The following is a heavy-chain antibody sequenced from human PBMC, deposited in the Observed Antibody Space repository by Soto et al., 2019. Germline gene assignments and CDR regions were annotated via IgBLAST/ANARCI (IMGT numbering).Heavy chain of an antibody. V-gene: IGHV3-23*01. CDR2: LSGGGNSP. CDR3: AKVGYCNIIDGFDQFDS. J-gene: IGHJ4*02. Sequence: EVQLLESGGGLVQPGGSLRLSCSASGFTFSNSAMSWVRQAPGKGLEWVSSLSGGGNSPKYTDSVKGRFTVSRDNSENTLYLQMNSMTVGVTALYFCAKVGYCNIIDGFDQFDSWGRGTLVTVSS. D-gene: IGHD2-15*01. CDR1: GFTFSNSA.